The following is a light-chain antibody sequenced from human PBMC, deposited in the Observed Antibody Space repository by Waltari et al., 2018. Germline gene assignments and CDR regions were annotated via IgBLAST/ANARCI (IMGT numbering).Light chain of an antibody. J-gene: IGLJ2*01. CDR3: SSYLSTNTEV. Sequence: QSALTQPASVSGSPGPSIAISCTGTSSDVGAYDYVSGYQQHPGKAPKPIIFDANYRPSGVSNRFSSSKSGNTASLTISGLQPEDEADYYCSSYLSTNTEVFGGGTKVTVL. V-gene: IGLV2-14*03. CDR2: DAN. CDR1: SSDVGAYDY.